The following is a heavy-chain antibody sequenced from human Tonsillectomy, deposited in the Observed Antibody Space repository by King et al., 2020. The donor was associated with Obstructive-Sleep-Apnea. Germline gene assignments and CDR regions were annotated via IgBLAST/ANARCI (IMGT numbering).Heavy chain of an antibody. Sequence: QLVQSGAEVKKPGESLKISCKGSGYIFTTYWIVWVRQMPGKGLEWMGIIYPGDSDTRYSPSFQGQVTISADKSISTAYLPWRSLKASDTAMYYCARRKGRFGVVTASNYFDYWGQGTLVTVSS. CDR1: GYIFTTYW. V-gene: IGHV5-51*01. J-gene: IGHJ4*02. CDR3: ARRKGRFGVVTASNYFDY. CDR2: IYPGDSDT. D-gene: IGHD2-21*02.